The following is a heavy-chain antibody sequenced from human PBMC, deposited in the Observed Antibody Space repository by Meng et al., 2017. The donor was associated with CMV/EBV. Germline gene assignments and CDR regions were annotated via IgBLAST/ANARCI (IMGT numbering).Heavy chain of an antibody. Sequence: SETLSLTCTVSGGSISSSSYYWGWIRQPPGKGLEWIGSIYYSGSTYYNPSLKSRVTISVDTSKNQFSLKLSSVTAADTAVYYCARGGGSYYYYYYGMDVWGQGITVTVSS. V-gene: IGHV4-39*07. D-gene: IGHD1-26*01. CDR2: IYYSGST. CDR1: GGSISSSSYY. J-gene: IGHJ6*02. CDR3: ARGGGSYYYYYYGMDV.